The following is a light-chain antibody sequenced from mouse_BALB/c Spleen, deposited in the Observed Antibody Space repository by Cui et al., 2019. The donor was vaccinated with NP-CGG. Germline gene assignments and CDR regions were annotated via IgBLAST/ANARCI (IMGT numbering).Light chain of an antibody. Sequence: QAVVTQESALTTSPGETVTLTCRSSTGAVTTNNYANWVQEKPDHLFTGLIGGTKNRAPGVPARFSGSLIGDKAALTITGAQTEDEAIYSCVLWYSNHWVFGGGTKLTVL. CDR2: GTK. J-gene: IGLJ1*01. CDR1: TGAVTTNNY. CDR3: VLWYSNHWV. V-gene: IGLV1*01.